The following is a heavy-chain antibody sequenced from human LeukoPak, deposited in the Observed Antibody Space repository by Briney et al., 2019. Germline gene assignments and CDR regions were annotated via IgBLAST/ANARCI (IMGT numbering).Heavy chain of an antibody. D-gene: IGHD2-15*01. CDR2: ISGSGGST. CDR1: GFTFSSYA. J-gene: IGHJ6*03. CDR3: AEGQGVAASYYYMDV. V-gene: IGHV3-23*01. Sequence: GSLRLSCAASGFTFSSYAMSWVRQAPGKGLEWVSAISGSGGSTYYADSVKGRFTISRDNSKNTLYLQMNSLRAEDTAVYYCAEGQGVAASYYYMDVWGKGTTVTVSS.